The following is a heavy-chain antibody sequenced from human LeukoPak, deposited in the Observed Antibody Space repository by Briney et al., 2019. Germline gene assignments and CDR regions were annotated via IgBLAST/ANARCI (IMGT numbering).Heavy chain of an antibody. CDR3: AKSSGSYFSYYSYYYMDV. V-gene: IGHV3-9*01. D-gene: IGHD1-26*01. Sequence: GRSLRLSCAASGFTFDDYAMHWVRQAPGKGLGWVSGISWNSGSIGYADSVKGRFTISRDNAKNSLYLQMNSLRAEDTALYYCAKSSGSYFSYYSYYYMDVWGKGTTVTVSS. J-gene: IGHJ6*03. CDR1: GFTFDDYA. CDR2: ISWNSGSI.